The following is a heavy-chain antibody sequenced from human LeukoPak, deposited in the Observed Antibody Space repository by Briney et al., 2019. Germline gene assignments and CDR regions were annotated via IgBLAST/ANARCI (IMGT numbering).Heavy chain of an antibody. J-gene: IGHJ4*02. CDR2: IYHAGTT. V-gene: IGHV4-39*01. CDR1: GGSISSSINH. D-gene: IGHD2-15*01. Sequence: PSETLFLTCTVSGGSISSSINHGGWIRQPPGKGLEWIGTIYHAGTTHYNPRLKSRVTIYVDTSRNQFSLTLNPRTASVTAVYERAIFTNSAAGYWGQGALVAVSS. CDR3: AIFTNSAAGY.